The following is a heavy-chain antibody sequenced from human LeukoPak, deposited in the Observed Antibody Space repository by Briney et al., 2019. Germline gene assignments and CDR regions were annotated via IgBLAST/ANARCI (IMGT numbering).Heavy chain of an antibody. CDR3: AKDRGYYGGNLNY. J-gene: IGHJ4*02. CDR1: GFTFSIYC. CDR2: IWYDGSNK. Sequence: GGSLRLSCAAAGFTFSIYCMHWVHQAPGKGLEWVAVIWYDGSNKYYADSVKGRFTISRDNSKNTLYLQMNSLRAEDTAAYYCAKDRGYYGGNLNYWGQGTLVTVSS. V-gene: IGHV3-33*06. D-gene: IGHD4-23*01.